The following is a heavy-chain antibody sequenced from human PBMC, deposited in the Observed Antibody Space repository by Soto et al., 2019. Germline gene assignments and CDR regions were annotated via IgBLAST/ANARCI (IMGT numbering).Heavy chain of an antibody. CDR1: GGSIGSGGYY. CDR2: IYYSGST. Sequence: QVQLQESGPGLVKTSQTLSLTCTVSGGSIGSGGYYWSWIRQHPGKGLEWIGYIYYSGSTYYNPSLKSRVTISVDTSTNQFSLKLGSVTAADTAVYYCARADFGDRGLAFDSWGQGTLATVSP. D-gene: IGHD4-17*01. CDR3: ARADFGDRGLAFDS. V-gene: IGHV4-31*03. J-gene: IGHJ4*02.